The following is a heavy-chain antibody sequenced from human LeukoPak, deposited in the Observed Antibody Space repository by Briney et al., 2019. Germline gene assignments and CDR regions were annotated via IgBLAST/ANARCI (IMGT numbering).Heavy chain of an antibody. V-gene: IGHV4-4*07. D-gene: IGHD3-9*01. CDR3: ARDVSYYDILTDLNWFDP. CDR1: GDSISSYY. J-gene: IGHJ5*02. Sequence: PSETLSLTCTVSGDSISSYYWSWIRQPAGKGLEWIGRIYTSGSTNYNPSLKSRVTMSVDTSKNQFSLKLSSVTAADTAVYYCARDVSYYDILTDLNWFDPWGQGTLVTVSS. CDR2: IYTSGST.